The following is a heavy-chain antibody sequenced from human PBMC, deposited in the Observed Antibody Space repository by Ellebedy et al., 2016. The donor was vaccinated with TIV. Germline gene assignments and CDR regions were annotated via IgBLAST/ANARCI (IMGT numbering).Heavy chain of an antibody. V-gene: IGHV4-4*02. Sequence: SETLSLTCAVSGGSISSTVWWSWVRQPPGTGLEWIGEIFHSGSTNYNPSLKSRVTISMDKSKNDFSLKLDSVTAADTAVYYCASAHTGSYGLHSWGQGTLVTVSS. CDR1: GGSISSTVW. J-gene: IGHJ4*02. CDR2: IFHSGST. D-gene: IGHD1-26*01. CDR3: ASAHTGSYGLHS.